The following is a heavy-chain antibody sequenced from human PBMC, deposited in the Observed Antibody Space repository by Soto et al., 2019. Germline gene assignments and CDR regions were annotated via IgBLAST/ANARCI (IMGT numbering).Heavy chain of an antibody. J-gene: IGHJ5*02. D-gene: IGHD3-9*01. CDR3: ARVLVIDESWWFDP. Sequence: ASVKVSCKASGYTFTSYGISWVRQAPGQGLEWMGWISAYNGNTNYAQKLQGSVTMTTDTSTSTAYMELRSLRSDDTAVYYCARVLVIDESWWFDPWGQGTLVTVSS. CDR2: ISAYNGNT. CDR1: GYTFTSYG. V-gene: IGHV1-18*01.